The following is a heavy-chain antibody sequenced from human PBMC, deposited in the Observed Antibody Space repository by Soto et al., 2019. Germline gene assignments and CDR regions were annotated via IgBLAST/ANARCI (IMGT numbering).Heavy chain of an antibody. CDR1: GGTFSSYA. Sequence: SSVQVSCKASGGTFSSYAISWGRQAPGQGLGWMGGIIPIFGTANYAQKFQGRVTITADKSTSTAYMELSSLRSEDTAVYYCARWAGDLVTAYNYYGMDGWGQGPKVTVAS. V-gene: IGHV1-69*06. D-gene: IGHD6-19*01. CDR2: IIPIFGTA. CDR3: ARWAGDLVTAYNYYGMDG. J-gene: IGHJ6*02.